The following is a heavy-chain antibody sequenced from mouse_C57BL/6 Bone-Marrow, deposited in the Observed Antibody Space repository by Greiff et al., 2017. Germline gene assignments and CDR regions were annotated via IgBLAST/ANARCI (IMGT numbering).Heavy chain of an antibody. CDR1: GFNIKDDY. CDR2: IDPENGDT. V-gene: IGHV14-4*01. D-gene: IGHD2-3*01. CDR3: TTSDGYYAMDY. Sequence: VQLKESGAELVRPGASVKLSCTASGFNIKDDYMHWVKQRPEQGLEWIGWIDPENGDTEYASKFQGKATITADTSSNTAYLQLSSLTSEDTAVYYCTTSDGYYAMDYWGQGTSVTVSS. J-gene: IGHJ4*01.